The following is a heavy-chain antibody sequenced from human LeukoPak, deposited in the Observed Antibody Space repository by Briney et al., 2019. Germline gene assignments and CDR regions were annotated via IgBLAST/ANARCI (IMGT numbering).Heavy chain of an antibody. Sequence: GGSLRLSCAASGFTFDDYAMHWVRQAPGKGLEWVSGISWNSGRIGYADSVKGRFTISRDNAKNSLYLQMNSLRAEDTALYYCARDGSVGATTNYWGQGTLVTVSS. CDR1: GFTFDDYA. CDR3: ARDGSVGATTNY. CDR2: ISWNSGRI. D-gene: IGHD1-26*01. J-gene: IGHJ4*02. V-gene: IGHV3-9*01.